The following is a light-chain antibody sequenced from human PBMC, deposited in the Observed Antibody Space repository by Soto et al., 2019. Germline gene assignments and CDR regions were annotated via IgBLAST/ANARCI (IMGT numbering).Light chain of an antibody. CDR3: CYYSSRAPHV. CDR2: NVN. J-gene: IGLJ1*01. V-gene: IGLV2-18*01. CDR1: SSDVGSYDH. Sequence: QSVLIQPPSVSGSPGQSVTISCTGTSSDVGSYDHVSWPHQHPGTAPKPMIYNVNTQPSGVPDRFSGSKSGNTASMTISGLQAEDEDDYQCCYYSSRAPHVVQTGTKVTV.